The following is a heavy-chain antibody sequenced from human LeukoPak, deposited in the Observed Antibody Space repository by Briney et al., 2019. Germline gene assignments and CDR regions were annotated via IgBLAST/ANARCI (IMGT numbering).Heavy chain of an antibody. CDR2: INHSGST. D-gene: IGHD3-10*01. Sequence: SETLSLTCAVYGGSFSGYYWSWIRQPPGKGLEWIGEINHSGSTNYNPSLKSRVTISVDTSKNQFSLKLSSVTAADTAVYYCAKGRELLWFGDQIKSPHFQHWGQGTLVTVSS. CDR1: GGSFSGYY. CDR3: AKGRELLWFGDQIKSPHFQH. V-gene: IGHV4-34*01. J-gene: IGHJ1*01.